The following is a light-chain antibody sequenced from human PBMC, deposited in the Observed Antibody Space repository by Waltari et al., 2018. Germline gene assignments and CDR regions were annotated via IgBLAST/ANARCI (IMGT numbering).Light chain of an antibody. V-gene: IGKV3-20*01. CDR1: QSIGRY. CDR3: QKHDRLPAT. CDR2: GAS. Sequence: EIVLTQSPDTLSLSPGERATPSCRASQSIGRYLVWYQQKPGQAPRLLIYGASTRASGIPDRFSGSGSGTDFSLTISRLEPEDFAVYHCQKHDRLPATFGQGTKVEIK. J-gene: IGKJ1*01.